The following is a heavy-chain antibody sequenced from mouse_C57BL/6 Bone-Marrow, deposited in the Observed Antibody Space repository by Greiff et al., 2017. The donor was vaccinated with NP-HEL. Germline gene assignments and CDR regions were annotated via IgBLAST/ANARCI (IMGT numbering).Heavy chain of an antibody. CDR3: ARWGWLLRAWFAY. CDR1: GYTFTDYN. J-gene: IGHJ3*01. Sequence: EVQLKQSGPELVKPGASVKIPCKASGYTFTDYNMDWVKQSHGKSLEWIGDINPNNGGTIYNQKFKGKATLTVDKSSSTAYMELRSLTSEDTAVYYCARWGWLLRAWFAYWGQGTLVTVSA. CDR2: INPNNGGT. V-gene: IGHV1-18*01. D-gene: IGHD2-3*01.